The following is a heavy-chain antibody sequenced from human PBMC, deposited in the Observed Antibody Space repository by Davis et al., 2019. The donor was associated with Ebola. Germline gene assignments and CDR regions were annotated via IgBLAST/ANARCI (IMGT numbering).Heavy chain of an antibody. V-gene: IGHV3-30-3*01. CDR2: ISYDGSNK. CDR3: AKDRELLPYNWFDP. Sequence: GESLKISCAASGFTFSSYAMHWVRQAPGKGLEWVAVISYDGSNKYYADSVKGRFTISRDNSKNTLYLQMNSLRAEDTAVYYCAKDRELLPYNWFDPWGQGTLVTVSS. J-gene: IGHJ5*02. CDR1: GFTFSSYA. D-gene: IGHD1-26*01.